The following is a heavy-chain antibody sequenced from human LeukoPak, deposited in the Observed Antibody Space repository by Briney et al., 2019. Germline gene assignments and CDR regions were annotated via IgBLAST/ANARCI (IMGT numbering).Heavy chain of an antibody. CDR2: INTDGSST. V-gene: IGHV3-74*01. Sequence: PGGSLRLSCAASGFTFSSYWMHWVRQAPGKGLVWVSLINTDGSSTSYADSVKGRFTISRDNAKNTLYLQMNSLRAEDTAVYYCARGTYGLRIDNWFDPWGQGTLVTVSS. D-gene: IGHD1-26*01. J-gene: IGHJ5*02. CDR3: ARGTYGLRIDNWFDP. CDR1: GFTFSSYW.